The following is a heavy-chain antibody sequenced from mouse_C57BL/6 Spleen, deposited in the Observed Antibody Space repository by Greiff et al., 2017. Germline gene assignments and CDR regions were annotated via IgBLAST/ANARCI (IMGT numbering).Heavy chain of an antibody. CDR3: ARNRDYGSSYWYFDV. Sequence: VQRVESGPGLVAPSQSLSITCTVSGFSLTSYAISWVRQPPGKGLEWLGVIWTGGGTNYNSALKSRLSISKDNSKRPVFLKMNSLQTDDTARYYCARNRDYGSSYWYFDVWGTGTTVTVSS. CDR2: IWTGGGT. D-gene: IGHD1-1*01. V-gene: IGHV2-9-1*01. CDR1: GFSLTSYA. J-gene: IGHJ1*03.